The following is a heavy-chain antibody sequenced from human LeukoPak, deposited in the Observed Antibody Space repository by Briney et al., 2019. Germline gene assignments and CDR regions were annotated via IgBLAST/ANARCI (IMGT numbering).Heavy chain of an antibody. CDR1: GFTFSSYS. CDR3: ARDGAGLLGDYFDY. Sequence: GGSLRLSCAASGFTFSSYSMNWVRQAPGKGLEWVSYISSSSSTIYYADSVKGRFTISRDNAKNSLYLQMNSLRAEDTAVHYCARDGAGLLGDYFDYWGQGTLVTVSS. D-gene: IGHD3-10*01. CDR2: ISSSSSTI. J-gene: IGHJ4*02. V-gene: IGHV3-48*01.